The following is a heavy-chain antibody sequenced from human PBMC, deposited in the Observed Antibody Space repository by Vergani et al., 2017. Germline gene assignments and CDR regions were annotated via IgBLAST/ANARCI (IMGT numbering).Heavy chain of an antibody. CDR3: ARGCGGDCYKFDY. Sequence: EVPLVQSGAAVKKPGESLRISCTGSGYSFTSYWISWVRQMPGKGLEWMGRIDPSDSYTNYSPSFQGHVTISADKSISTAYLQWSSLKASDTAMYYCARGCGGDCYKFDYWGQGTLVTVSS. D-gene: IGHD2-21*02. CDR1: GYSFTSYW. CDR2: IDPSDSYT. J-gene: IGHJ4*02. V-gene: IGHV5-10-1*03.